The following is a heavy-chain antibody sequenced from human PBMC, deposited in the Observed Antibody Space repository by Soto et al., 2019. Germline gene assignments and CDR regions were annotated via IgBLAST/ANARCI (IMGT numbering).Heavy chain of an antibody. D-gene: IGHD3-22*01. Sequence: QVQLVQSGAEVKKPGSSVKVSCKASGGTFSSYAISWVRQAPGQGLEWMGGIIPIIGTANYAQKFQGRVTITADESTSTAYMELSSLRSEVTAVYYCARSRVTYYYDRSAFDIWGQGTMVTGSS. CDR1: GGTFSSYA. CDR2: IIPIIGTA. CDR3: ARSRVTYYYDRSAFDI. V-gene: IGHV1-69*01. J-gene: IGHJ3*02.